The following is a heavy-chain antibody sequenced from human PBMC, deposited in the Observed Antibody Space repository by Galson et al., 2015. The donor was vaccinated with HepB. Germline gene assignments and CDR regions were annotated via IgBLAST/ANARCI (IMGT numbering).Heavy chain of an antibody. V-gene: IGHV2-70*01. D-gene: IGHD2-2*01. Sequence: PALVKPTQTLTLTCTFSGFSLSTSGMCVSWIRQPPGKALEWLALIDWDDDKYYSTSLKTRLTISKDTSKNQVVLTMTNMDPVDTATYYCARMVHPQDIVVVPAAEGAFDIWGQGTMVTVSS. CDR1: GFSLSTSGMC. J-gene: IGHJ3*02. CDR3: ARMVHPQDIVVVPAAEGAFDI. CDR2: IDWDDDK.